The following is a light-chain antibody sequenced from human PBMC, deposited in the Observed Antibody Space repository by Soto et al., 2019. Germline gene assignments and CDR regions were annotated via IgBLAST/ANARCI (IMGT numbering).Light chain of an antibody. CDR3: QLYGTSPPYT. V-gene: IGKV3-20*01. CDR1: QSVSSSS. Sequence: EIVLTQSPGTLSLSPGERATLSCRASQSVSSSSLAWYQQRPGQAPRLLIFTASSRATDTPDRFSGSGSGTDFTLTISRLEPEDFAVYYCQLYGTSPPYTFGPGTKLEIK. J-gene: IGKJ2*01. CDR2: TAS.